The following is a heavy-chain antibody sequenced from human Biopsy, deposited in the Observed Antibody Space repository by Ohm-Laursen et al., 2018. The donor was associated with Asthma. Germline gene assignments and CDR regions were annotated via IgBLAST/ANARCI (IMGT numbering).Heavy chain of an antibody. Sequence: SLRLSCTASGFMFSDYVFHWVRQAPGKGLEWVAIISYDGTNTYYADSVKGRFTISRDNSKNTLYLQMNGLKAEDTAVYYCARDSPSGSDFDDYYFDYWGQGSLVTVSS. CDR2: ISYDGTNT. CDR1: GFMFSDYV. V-gene: IGHV3-30-3*01. J-gene: IGHJ4*02. D-gene: IGHD5-12*01. CDR3: ARDSPSGSDFDDYYFDY.